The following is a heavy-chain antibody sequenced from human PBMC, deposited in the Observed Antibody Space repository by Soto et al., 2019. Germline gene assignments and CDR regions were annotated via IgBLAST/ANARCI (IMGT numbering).Heavy chain of an antibody. Sequence: GGSLRLSCAASGFTFSSYSMNWVRQAPGKGLEWVSYINSSSSTIYYADSVKGRFTISRDNAKNSLYLQMNSLRDEDTAVYYCARDGGRGSNYVFYYGMDVWGQGTTVTVSS. CDR2: INSSSSTI. D-gene: IGHD4-4*01. J-gene: IGHJ6*02. CDR3: ARDGGRGSNYVFYYGMDV. V-gene: IGHV3-48*02. CDR1: GFTFSSYS.